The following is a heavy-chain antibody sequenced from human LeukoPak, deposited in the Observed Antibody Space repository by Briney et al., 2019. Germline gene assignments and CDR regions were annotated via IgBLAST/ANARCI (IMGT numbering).Heavy chain of an antibody. V-gene: IGHV1-18*01. CDR1: GYTFSNYG. CDR3: ARVGRAGIVVVTATANDGFDI. D-gene: IGHD2-21*02. J-gene: IGHJ3*02. Sequence: ASVKVSCKASGYTFSNYGVSWVRQAPGQGLEWLGWISGYNHNRNYGSNFRDRVTMTADTSTSTAFLELRGLRSDDTAIYYCARVGRAGIVVVTATANDGFDIWGQGTMVTVSS. CDR2: ISGYNHNR.